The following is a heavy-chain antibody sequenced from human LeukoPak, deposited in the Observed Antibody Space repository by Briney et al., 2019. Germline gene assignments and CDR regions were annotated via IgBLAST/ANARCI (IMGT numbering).Heavy chain of an antibody. D-gene: IGHD5-18*01. J-gene: IGHJ4*02. CDR3: ARGRDTAMSLYYFDY. V-gene: IGHV3-11*05. CDR1: GFTFSDYY. Sequence: GGSLRLSCVASGFTFSDYYTSWIRQVPGKGPEWVSYISSSTYTNYADSVKGRFTISRDNAKNSLYLQMNSLRAEDTAFYYCARGRDTAMSLYYFDYWGQGTLVTVSS. CDR2: ISSSTYT.